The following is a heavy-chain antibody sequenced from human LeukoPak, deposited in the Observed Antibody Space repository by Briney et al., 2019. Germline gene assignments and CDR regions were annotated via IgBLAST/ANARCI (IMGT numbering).Heavy chain of an antibody. V-gene: IGHV3-7*01. CDR1: GFTFSSYW. Sequence: GGSLRLSCAASGFTFSSYWMSWVRQAPGKGLEWVANIKQDGSEKYYVDSVKGRFTISRDNAKNSLYLQMNSLRAEDTAVYYCASETDYYGSGSYGYWGQGTLVTVSS. CDR3: ASETDYYGSGSYGY. CDR2: IKQDGSEK. D-gene: IGHD3-10*01. J-gene: IGHJ4*02.